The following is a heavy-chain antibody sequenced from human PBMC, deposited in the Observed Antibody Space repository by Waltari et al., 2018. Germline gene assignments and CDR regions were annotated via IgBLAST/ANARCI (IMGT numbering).Heavy chain of an antibody. J-gene: IGHJ3*02. Sequence: EVQLLESGGGLAQPGGSLRLSCAAFGFMFSSYTMAWVRQAPGVGREGVARIRGSGGSTYYADSVKGRCTISRYNSKDTLYLQMDTLRAEDTAVYYCAAAGPWGGGAFDIWGQGTMVTVSS. D-gene: IGHD3-10*01. CDR2: IRGSGGST. CDR1: GFMFSSYT. V-gene: IGHV3-23*01. CDR3: AAAGPWGGGAFDI.